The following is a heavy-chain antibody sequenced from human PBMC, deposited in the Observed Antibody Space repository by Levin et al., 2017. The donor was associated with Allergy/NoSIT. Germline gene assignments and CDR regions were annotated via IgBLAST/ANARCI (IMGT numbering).Heavy chain of an antibody. J-gene: IGHJ6*02. D-gene: IGHD1-7*01. V-gene: IGHV1-18*01. CDR3: ARKLELRFYYYGMDV. CDR2: ISAYNGNT. Sequence: GASVKVSCKASGYTFTSYGISWVRQAPGQGLEWMGWISAYNGNTNYAQKLQGRVTMTTDTSTSTAYMELRSLRSDDTAVYYCARKLELRFYYYGMDVWGQGTTVTVSS. CDR1: GYTFTSYG.